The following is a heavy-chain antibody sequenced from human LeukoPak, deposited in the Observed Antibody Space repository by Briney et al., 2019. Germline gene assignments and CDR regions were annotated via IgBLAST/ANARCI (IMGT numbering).Heavy chain of an antibody. CDR2: ISGSGGST. V-gene: IGHV3-23*01. CDR1: GFTFSSYA. Sequence: GGSLRLSCAASGFTFSSYAMSWVRQAPGKGLEWVSAISGSGGSTYYADSVKGRFTISRDNSKNTLYLQMNSLRAEDTAVYYCAKDLGYCSSTSCHFDYWGQRTLVTVSS. D-gene: IGHD2-2*01. CDR3: AKDLGYCSSTSCHFDY. J-gene: IGHJ4*02.